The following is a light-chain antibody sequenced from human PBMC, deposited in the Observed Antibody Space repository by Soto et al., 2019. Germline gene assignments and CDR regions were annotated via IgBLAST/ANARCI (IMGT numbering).Light chain of an antibody. CDR3: QQYNNFWT. J-gene: IGKJ1*01. Sequence: DIQMTQSPSALSASVGDRVTITCRASQSISSWLAWYQQKPGKAPRLLIYDASYLERGVPSRFSGSGSGTEFTLTISDLQPDDLATYYCQQYNNFWTFGPGXKVDIK. V-gene: IGKV1-5*01. CDR1: QSISSW. CDR2: DAS.